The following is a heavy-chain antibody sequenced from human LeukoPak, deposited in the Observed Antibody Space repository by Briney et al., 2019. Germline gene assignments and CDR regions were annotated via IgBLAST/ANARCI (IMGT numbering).Heavy chain of an antibody. D-gene: IGHD7-27*01. CDR1: GFTFSNYA. V-gene: IGHV3-30-3*01. CDR2: ISFDGSNK. CDR3: ASATGDNDAFDI. J-gene: IGHJ3*02. Sequence: PGGSLRLSCAASGFTFSNYAMHWVRQAPGKGLEWVAVISFDGSNKDYADSVKGRFTISRDNSKNTLYLQMNSLRAEDTAVYYCASATGDNDAFDIWGQGTMVTVSS.